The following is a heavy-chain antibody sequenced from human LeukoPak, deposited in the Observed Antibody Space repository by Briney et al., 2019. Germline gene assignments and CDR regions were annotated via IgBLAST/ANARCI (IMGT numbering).Heavy chain of an antibody. CDR3: VKDAPNGSVDF. V-gene: IGHV3-9*01. J-gene: IGHJ4*02. D-gene: IGHD2-8*01. Sequence: HPGGSLRLSCVTSGFTFERYVMHWMRLAPGKGLECVSSIHPNNGGVGYAASVKGRFAISRDNARNSLYLEMTSLGPEDTAVYYCVKDAPNGSVDFWGRGTLVTVSS. CDR2: IHPNNGGV. CDR1: GFTFERYV.